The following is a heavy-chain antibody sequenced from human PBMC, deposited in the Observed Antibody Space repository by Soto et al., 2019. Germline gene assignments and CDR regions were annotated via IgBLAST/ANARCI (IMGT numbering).Heavy chain of an antibody. J-gene: IGHJ4*02. Sequence: ASVKVSCKASGYTFTSYGISWVRQAPGQGLEWMGWISAYNGNTDYAQKLQGRVTMTTDTSTSTAYMELRSLRSDDTAVYYCASDFYYGSGSYHNPFDYWGQGSLVTVSS. CDR3: ASDFYYGSGSYHNPFDY. D-gene: IGHD3-10*01. CDR1: GYTFTSYG. V-gene: IGHV1-18*01. CDR2: ISAYNGNT.